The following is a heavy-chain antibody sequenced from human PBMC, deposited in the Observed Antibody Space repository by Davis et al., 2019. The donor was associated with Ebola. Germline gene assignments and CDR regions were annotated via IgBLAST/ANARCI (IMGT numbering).Heavy chain of an antibody. D-gene: IGHD2-8*01. V-gene: IGHV3-23*01. Sequence: PGGSLRLSCAASGFTFSGSAMHWVRQAPGGGLEWVAGISVTGADIKYADSVRGRFSISRDDSKNTLYLQMDSLRAEDTAVFYCAEGGTNNFLGANWGQGTLVTVSS. CDR2: ISVTGADI. CDR3: AEGGTNNFLGAN. J-gene: IGHJ4*02. CDR1: GFTFSGSA.